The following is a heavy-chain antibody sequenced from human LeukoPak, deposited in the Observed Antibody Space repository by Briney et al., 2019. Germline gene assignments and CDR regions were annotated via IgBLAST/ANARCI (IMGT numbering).Heavy chain of an antibody. V-gene: IGHV4-39*01. CDR2: INYSGST. D-gene: IGHD3-10*01. CDR3: ARHGSGSYYRFDY. CDR1: DGSISTRYYY. Sequence: PSETLSLTCSVTDGSISTRYYYWGWIRQPPGKGLEWIGSINYSGSTYYNPSLKSRVTISVDTSKNQFSLKLSSVTAADTAVYYCARHGSGSYYRFDYWGQGTLVTVSS. J-gene: IGHJ4*02.